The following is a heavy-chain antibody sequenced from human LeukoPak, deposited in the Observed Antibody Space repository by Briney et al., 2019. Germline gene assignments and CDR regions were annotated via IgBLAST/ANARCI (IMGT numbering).Heavy chain of an antibody. J-gene: IGHJ5*02. D-gene: IGHD3-10*01. CDR3: AKNELLWFGELDWFDP. Sequence: PGGSLRLSCAASGFTFSSYAMSSVRQAPGKGLEWVSAISGRGGSTYSADSVKARFTISRDNSKNKLYLQMNSLRAHDSAAVYCAKNELLWFGELDWFDPWGQGTLVTVSS. V-gene: IGHV3-23*01. CDR2: ISGRGGST. CDR1: GFTFSSYA.